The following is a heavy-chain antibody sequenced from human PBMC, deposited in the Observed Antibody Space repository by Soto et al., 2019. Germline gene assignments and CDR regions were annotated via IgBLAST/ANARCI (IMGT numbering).Heavy chain of an antibody. CDR1: GFTFSSYG. CDR2: ISYDGSNK. D-gene: IGHD2-15*01. CDR3: AKDEGGSWFDP. V-gene: IGHV3-30*18. Sequence: QVQLVESGGGVVQPGRSLRLSCAASGFTFSSYGMHWVRQAPGKGLEWVAVISYDGSNKYYADSVKGRFTISRDNSKNTLYLQMNSLRAEDTAVYYCAKDEGGSWFDPWGQGTLVTVSS. J-gene: IGHJ5*02.